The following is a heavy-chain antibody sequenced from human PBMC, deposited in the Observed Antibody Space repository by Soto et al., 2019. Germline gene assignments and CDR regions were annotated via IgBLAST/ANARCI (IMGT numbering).Heavy chain of an antibody. J-gene: IGHJ5*02. CDR3: ARELATVVTGWFDP. V-gene: IGHV1-69*12. CDR2: IITIFGTA. CDR1: GGTFSSYA. Sequence: QVQLVQSGAEVKKPGSSVKVSCKASGGTFSSYAISWVRQAPGQGLEWMGGIITIFGTANYAQKFQGRVTITAEESTSTAYMELSSLICEDTAVYYCARELATVVTGWFDPWGQGTLVTVSS. D-gene: IGHD4-17*01.